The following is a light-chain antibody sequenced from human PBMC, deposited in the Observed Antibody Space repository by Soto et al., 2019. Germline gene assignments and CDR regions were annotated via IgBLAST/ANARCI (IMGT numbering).Light chain of an antibody. CDR3: QQYQSYPPT. CDR1: QDISNF. Sequence: DIQMTQSPSSLSASVGDRVTITCRASQDISNFLAWFQQKPGKAPKSLIYEASNLQSGVQPRCSGSASGTDFTLTIRSLQPEDCAIYYCQQYQSYPPTFGQGTKVEIK. V-gene: IGKV1-16*01. J-gene: IGKJ1*01. CDR2: EAS.